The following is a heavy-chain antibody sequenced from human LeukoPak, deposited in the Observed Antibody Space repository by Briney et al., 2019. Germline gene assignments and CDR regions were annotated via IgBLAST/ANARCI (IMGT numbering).Heavy chain of an antibody. CDR3: ARHLGDYDFWSGYYSLNWFDP. CDR1: GGSISSGDYY. Sequence: SETLSLTCTVSGGSISSGDYYWGWIRQPPGKGLEWIGSIYYSGSTYYNPSLKSRVTISVDTSKNQFSLKLSSVTAADTAVYYCARHLGDYDFWSGYYSLNWFDPWGQGTLVTVSS. D-gene: IGHD3-3*01. CDR2: IYYSGST. V-gene: IGHV4-39*01. J-gene: IGHJ5*02.